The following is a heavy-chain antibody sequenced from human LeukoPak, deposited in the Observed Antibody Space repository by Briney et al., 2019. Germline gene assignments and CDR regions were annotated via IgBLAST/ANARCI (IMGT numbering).Heavy chain of an antibody. Sequence: TSVTVSCKASGGTFSSYAISWVRQAPGQGLEWMGGIIPIFGTANYAQKFQGRVTITADKSTSTAYMELSSLRSEDTAVYYCARDSGGGGYSYGLYYWGQGTLVTVSS. V-gene: IGHV1-69*06. CDR3: ARDSGGGGYSYGLYY. CDR2: IIPIFGTA. CDR1: GGTFSSYA. D-gene: IGHD5-18*01. J-gene: IGHJ4*02.